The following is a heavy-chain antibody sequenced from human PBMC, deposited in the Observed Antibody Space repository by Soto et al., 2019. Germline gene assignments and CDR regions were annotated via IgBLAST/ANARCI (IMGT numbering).Heavy chain of an antibody. V-gene: IGHV3-74*01. CDR3: VRGLAPSTGSWS. CDR1: GFTFNNYW. J-gene: IGHJ5*02. CDR2: VSSDGATT. D-gene: IGHD3-9*01. Sequence: GGSLRLSCVASGFTFNNYWMHWVRQAPGKGLVWVSRVSSDGATTDYADSVKGRFTVSRDNAKNTVFLQMNSLMAGDTAIYYCVRGLAPSTGSWSWGQGTLVTVSS.